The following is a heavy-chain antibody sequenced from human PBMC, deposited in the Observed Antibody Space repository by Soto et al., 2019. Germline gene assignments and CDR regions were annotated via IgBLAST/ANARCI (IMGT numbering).Heavy chain of an antibody. V-gene: IGHV3-23*01. Sequence: GGSLRLSCAASGFTFSSYAMSWVRQAPGKGLERVSAISGSGGSTYYADSVKGWFTISRDNSMNTLYLQMSSLRPEDTAVYYCRKKLPGTYYTGIDVWGQGTTVTVSS. J-gene: IGHJ6*02. CDR3: RKKLPGTYYTGIDV. CDR1: GFTFSSYA. CDR2: ISGSGGST. D-gene: IGHD1-26*01.